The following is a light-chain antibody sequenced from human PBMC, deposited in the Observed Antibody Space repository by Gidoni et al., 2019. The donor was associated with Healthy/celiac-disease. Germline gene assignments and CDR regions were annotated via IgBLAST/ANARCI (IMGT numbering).Light chain of an antibody. V-gene: IGLV3-21*02. Sequence: SYVLTQPPSGSVAPGQTARITCGGNNIGSKSVHWYQQKPGQDPVLVVYDDSDRPSGFPERFSGSNSGNTATLTISRVEAGDEADYYCQVWDSSSDQGVVFGGGTKLTVL. CDR1: NIGSKS. CDR2: DDS. J-gene: IGLJ2*01. CDR3: QVWDSSSDQGVV.